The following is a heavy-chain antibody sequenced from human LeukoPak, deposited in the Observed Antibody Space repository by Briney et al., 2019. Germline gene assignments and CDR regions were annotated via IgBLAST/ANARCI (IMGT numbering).Heavy chain of an antibody. Sequence: PSETLSLTCTVSGGSISSGGYYWSWIRQPAGKGLEWIGRIYTSGNTNYNPSLKSRVTISVDTSKNQFSLKLSSVTAADTAVYYCARASYSYDINGWVPFDYWGQGTLVTVSS. CDR2: IYTSGNT. CDR3: ARASYSYDINGWVPFDY. CDR1: GGSISSGGYY. D-gene: IGHD3-22*01. J-gene: IGHJ4*02. V-gene: IGHV4-61*02.